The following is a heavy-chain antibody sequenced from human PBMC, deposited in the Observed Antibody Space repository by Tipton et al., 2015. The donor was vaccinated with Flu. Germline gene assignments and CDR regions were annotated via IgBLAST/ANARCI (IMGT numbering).Heavy chain of an antibody. CDR3: AKDMKGAATV. V-gene: IGHV3-33*03. CDR1: GFTFSNFA. Sequence: SLRLSCAASGFTFSNFAMHWVRQAPGKGLEWVAGIWYDGSNKYYADSVKGRFTISRDNAKNSLYLQMNSLRAEDTAFYYCAKDMKGAATVWGQGTLVTVSS. D-gene: IGHD2-15*01. J-gene: IGHJ4*02. CDR2: IWYDGSNK.